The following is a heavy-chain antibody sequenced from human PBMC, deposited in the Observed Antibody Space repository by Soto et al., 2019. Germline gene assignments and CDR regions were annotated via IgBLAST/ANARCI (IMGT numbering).Heavy chain of an antibody. CDR3: TRGGAVAAVDI. CDR2: INGEGTIT. D-gene: IGHD6-19*01. J-gene: IGHJ3*02. V-gene: IGHV3-74*01. Sequence: EVQLVESGGGLVQPGECLRLSCAASGFSFNNYYMHWVRQAPGTGLVWVSRINGEGTITSYADSVKGRFTISRDNAKNTLYLQMNSLRAEDAAVYYCTRGGAVAAVDIWGQGTMVTVSS. CDR1: GFSFNNYY.